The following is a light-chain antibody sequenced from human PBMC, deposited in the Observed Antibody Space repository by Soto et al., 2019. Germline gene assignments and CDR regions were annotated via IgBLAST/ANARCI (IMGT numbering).Light chain of an antibody. Sequence: EIVLTQSPATLSLSPGERATLSCRASQSVSSYLAWYQQKPGQAPRLLIYDASNRATGIPARFSGSGSGTDFTLTISSLEPEDLAVYHCQQRSNWITFGQGTRLEIK. J-gene: IGKJ5*01. V-gene: IGKV3-11*01. CDR1: QSVSSY. CDR3: QQRSNWIT. CDR2: DAS.